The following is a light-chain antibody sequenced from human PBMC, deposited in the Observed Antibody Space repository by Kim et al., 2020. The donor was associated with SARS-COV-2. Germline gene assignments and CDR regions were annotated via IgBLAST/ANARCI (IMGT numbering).Light chain of an antibody. J-gene: IGKJ1*01. V-gene: IGKV3-15*01. Sequence: EIVMTQSPATLSVSPGERATLSCRASQSVSSNLAWYQQKPGQAPRLLIYGASTRATGIPARFSGSGSGTEFTLTISSLQSEDFAVYYCHQYNDWPRAFGQGNKVDIK. CDR3: HQYNDWPRA. CDR1: QSVSSN. CDR2: GAS.